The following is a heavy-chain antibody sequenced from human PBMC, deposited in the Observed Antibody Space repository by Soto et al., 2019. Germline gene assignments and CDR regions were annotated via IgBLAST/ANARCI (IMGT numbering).Heavy chain of an antibody. CDR1: GFTFSTYV. CDR2: VCSDGSNA. CDR3: VRAVTTNFEY. V-gene: IGHV3-33*01. Sequence: QVQLVESGGGVVQPGRSLRLSCAASGFTFSTYVMHWVRQAPGKGLEWVAVVCSDGSNAGYADSVKGRFTISRDNSKNTLYLYMNSLRGEDSAVYYCVRAVTTNFEYWGQGTLVTVSS. D-gene: IGHD4-17*01. J-gene: IGHJ4*02.